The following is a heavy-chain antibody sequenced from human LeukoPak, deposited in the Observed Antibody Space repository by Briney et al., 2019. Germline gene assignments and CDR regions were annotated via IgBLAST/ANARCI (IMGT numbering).Heavy chain of an antibody. V-gene: IGHV3-21*01. J-gene: IGHJ4*02. CDR1: DFSFSAYS. CDR3: VRAGTAARLGMGFDS. D-gene: IGHD6-6*01. Sequence: GGSLRLSCTASDFSFSAYSMNWVRQAPGKGLEWVSTISASDSSSYIYYADSVKSRFTISRDNAKNSLNLQMNSLRVEDTAVYYCVRAGTAARLGMGFDSWGQGTLVTVSS. CDR2: ISASDSSSYI.